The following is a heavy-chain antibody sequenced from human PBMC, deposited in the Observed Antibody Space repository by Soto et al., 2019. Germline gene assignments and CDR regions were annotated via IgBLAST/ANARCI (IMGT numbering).Heavy chain of an antibody. CDR2: INDDGSST. Sequence: GGSLRLSCRASAFTLSSYWMHWVRQAPGKGLVWVSRINDDGSSTSYVDSVEGRFTISRDNAKNKLYLQMTSLRVEDTAVYYCARGYCSSTSCYSVYLDDWGQGTLVTVSS. V-gene: IGHV3-74*01. CDR3: ARGYCSSTSCYSVYLDD. CDR1: AFTLSSYW. J-gene: IGHJ4*02. D-gene: IGHD2-2*01.